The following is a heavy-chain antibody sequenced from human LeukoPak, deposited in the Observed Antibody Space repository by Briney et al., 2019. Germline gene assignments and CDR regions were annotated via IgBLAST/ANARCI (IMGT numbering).Heavy chain of an antibody. V-gene: IGHV4-34*01. J-gene: IGHJ5*02. CDR3: ARGRGTLWFGGENWFDP. CDR2: INHSGST. Sequence: SETLSLTCAVYGGSFSGYYWSWIRQPPGKGLEWIGEINHSGSTNYNPSLKSRVTISVDTSKNQFSLKLSSVTAADTAVYYCARGRGTLWFGGENWFDPWGQGTLVTVSS. D-gene: IGHD3-10*01. CDR1: GGSFSGYY.